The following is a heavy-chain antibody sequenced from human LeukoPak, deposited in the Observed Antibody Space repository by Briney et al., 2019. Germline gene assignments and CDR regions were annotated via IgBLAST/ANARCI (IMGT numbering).Heavy chain of an antibody. J-gene: IGHJ4*02. CDR1: GFTFSRQS. CDR2: ISTSSTYT. Sequence: GGSLRLSCAASGFTFSRQSMNWVRQAPGKGLEWVSSISTSSTYTYYADSVKGRFTISRDNSKNTLYPQMNSLRAEDTAVYYCASVSSSWYPDYWGQGTLVTVSS. D-gene: IGHD6-13*01. CDR3: ASVSSSWYPDY. V-gene: IGHV3-21*01.